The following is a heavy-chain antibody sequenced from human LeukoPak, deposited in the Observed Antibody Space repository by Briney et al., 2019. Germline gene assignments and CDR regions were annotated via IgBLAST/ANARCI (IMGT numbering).Heavy chain of an antibody. CDR1: GGSISSGGYY. CDR2: IYHSGST. CDR3: ARARGSSWYFDL. Sequence: SQTLSLTCTVSGGSISSGGYYWSWIRQPPGKGLEWIGEIYHSGSTNYNPSLKSRVTISVDKSKNQFSLKLSSVTAADTAAYYCARARGSSWYFDLWGRGTMVTISS. D-gene: IGHD3-10*01. J-gene: IGHJ2*01. V-gene: IGHV4-30-2*01.